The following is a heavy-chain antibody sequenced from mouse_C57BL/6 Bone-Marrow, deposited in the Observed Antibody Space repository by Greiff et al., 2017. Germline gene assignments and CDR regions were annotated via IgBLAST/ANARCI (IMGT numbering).Heavy chain of an antibody. CDR1: GFNIKDYY. CDR3: ARPYGSSHVYYAMDY. CDR2: IDPEDGET. J-gene: IGHJ4*01. V-gene: IGHV14-2*01. Sequence: EVMLVESGAELVKPGASVKLSCTASGFNIKDYYMHWVKQRTEQGLEWIGRIDPEDGETKYAPKFQGKATITADTSSNTAYLQLSSLTSEDTAVYYCARPYGSSHVYYAMDYWGQGTSVTVSS. D-gene: IGHD1-1*01.